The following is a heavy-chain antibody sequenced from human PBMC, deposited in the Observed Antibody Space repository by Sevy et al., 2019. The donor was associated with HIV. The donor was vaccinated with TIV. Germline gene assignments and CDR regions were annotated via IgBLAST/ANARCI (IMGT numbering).Heavy chain of an antibody. J-gene: IGHJ4*02. CDR1: GGSFSGYY. Sequence: SETLSLTCVVNGGSFSGYYWSWIRQPPGKGLEWIGEINHSGSTNYNPSLKSRVTISIDTSRNRFSLKLSSVTAADTAVYYCARLPLQVGEDYFDYWGQGTLVTVSS. CDR2: INHSGST. V-gene: IGHV4-34*01. CDR3: ARLPLQVGEDYFDY. D-gene: IGHD1-26*01.